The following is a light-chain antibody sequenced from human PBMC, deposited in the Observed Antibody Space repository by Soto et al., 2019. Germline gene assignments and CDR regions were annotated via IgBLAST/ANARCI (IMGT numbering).Light chain of an antibody. CDR3: QQYGSSPLT. J-gene: IGKJ4*01. CDR2: GAS. V-gene: IGKV3-20*01. CDR1: QSVSNNY. Sequence: EIVLTQSPGTLSLSPGERATLSCRASQSVSNNYLAWYQQKPGQAPRLLIYGASSRATGIPDRFSGSGSGTDFTLTISSLEPEDFAVYYCQQYGSSPLTFGGGTKVDIK.